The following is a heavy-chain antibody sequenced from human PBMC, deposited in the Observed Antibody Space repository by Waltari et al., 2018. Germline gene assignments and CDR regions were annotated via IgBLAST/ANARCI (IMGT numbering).Heavy chain of an antibody. D-gene: IGHD2-2*01. J-gene: IGHJ5*02. Sequence: EVQLVESGGGLVKPGGSLRLSCAASGFNFFATWMHWVSQAPGKGLEWVGRIKRSADGGAAEYAPPVNGRFIISRDDSTSTLYLQMNSLKSEDTAVYYCITDPANAYVRWFDPWGQGTLVTVSS. CDR1: GFNFFATW. CDR2: IKRSADGGAA. V-gene: IGHV3-15*01. CDR3: ITDPANAYVRWFDP.